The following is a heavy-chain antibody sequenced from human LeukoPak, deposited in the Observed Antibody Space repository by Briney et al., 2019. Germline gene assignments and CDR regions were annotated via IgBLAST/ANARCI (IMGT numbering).Heavy chain of an antibody. Sequence: GSLRLSCAASGFTFGSYWMSWVRQAPGKGLEWVSYISSSSSTIYYADSVKGRFTISRDNAKNSLYLQMNSLRAEDTAVYYCARKYYYDSSGYYLLDYWGQGTLVTVSS. CDR2: ISSSSSTI. D-gene: IGHD3-22*01. V-gene: IGHV3-48*01. CDR3: ARKYYYDSSGYYLLDY. CDR1: GFTFGSYW. J-gene: IGHJ4*02.